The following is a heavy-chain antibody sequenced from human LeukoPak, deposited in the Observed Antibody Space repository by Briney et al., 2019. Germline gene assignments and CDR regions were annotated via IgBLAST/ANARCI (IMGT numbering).Heavy chain of an antibody. CDR2: INPNSGGT. V-gene: IGHV1-2*02. J-gene: IGHJ3*02. Sequence: ASVKVSCKASGYTFTGYYMHWVRQAPGQGLEWMGWINPNSGGTNYAQKFQGRVTMTRDTSISTAYMELSRLRSDDTDVYYCASRAAMIPPGVDIWGQGTMVTVSS. CDR3: ASRAAMIPPGVDI. D-gene: IGHD3-22*01. CDR1: GYTFTGYY.